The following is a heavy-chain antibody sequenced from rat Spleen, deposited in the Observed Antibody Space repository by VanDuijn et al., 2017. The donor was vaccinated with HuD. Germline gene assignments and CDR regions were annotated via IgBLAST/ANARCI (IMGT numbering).Heavy chain of an antibody. V-gene: IGHV5-22*01. CDR3: ARHGGLRNWFAY. CDR2: ISYEGSST. Sequence: EVQLVESGGGLVQPGGSLKLSCAGSGFTFRDYNMTWVRQAPTKGLEWVASISYEGSSTYYGDSVKGRFTISRDNAKSTLYLQMNSLRSEDTATYYCARHGGLRNWFAYWGQGTLVTVSS. CDR1: GFTFRDYN. J-gene: IGHJ3*01. D-gene: IGHD1-11*01.